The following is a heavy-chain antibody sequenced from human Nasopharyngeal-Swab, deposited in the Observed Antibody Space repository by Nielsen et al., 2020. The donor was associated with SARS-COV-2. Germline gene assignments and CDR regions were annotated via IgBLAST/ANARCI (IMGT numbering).Heavy chain of an antibody. D-gene: IGHD2-21*01. J-gene: IGHJ4*02. CDR3: AREFGDTFDY. Sequence: SETLSLTCTVSGGSISSYYWSWIRQPPGKGLEWIGYLYHSGSTNYNPSLKSRATISVDTSKNQFSLKLSSVTAADTAVYYCAREFGDTFDYWGQGTLVTVSS. V-gene: IGHV4-59*01. CDR2: LYHSGST. CDR1: GGSISSYY.